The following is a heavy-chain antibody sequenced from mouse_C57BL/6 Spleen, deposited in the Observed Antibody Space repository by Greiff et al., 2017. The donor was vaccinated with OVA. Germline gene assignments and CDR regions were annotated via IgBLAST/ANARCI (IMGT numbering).Heavy chain of an antibody. Sequence: QVQLQQPGAELVMPGASVKLSCKASGYTFTSYWMHWVKQRPGQGLEWIGEIDPSDSYTNYNQKFKGKSTLTVDKSSSTAYMQLSSLTSEDSAVYYCARNWERYFDVWGTGTTVTVSS. J-gene: IGHJ1*03. CDR1: GYTFTSYW. D-gene: IGHD4-1*01. V-gene: IGHV1-69*01. CDR3: ARNWERYFDV. CDR2: IDPSDSYT.